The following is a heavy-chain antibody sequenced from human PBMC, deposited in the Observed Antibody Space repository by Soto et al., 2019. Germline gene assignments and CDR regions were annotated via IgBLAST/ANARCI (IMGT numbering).Heavy chain of an antibody. CDR2: IWYDGSNK. D-gene: IGHD3-16*02. CDR3: ARTGNDYVWGSYRAQYYFDY. J-gene: IGHJ4*02. CDR1: GFTFCSYG. Sequence: QVQLVESGGGVVQPGRSLRLSCAASGFTFCSYGMHWVRQAPGKGLEWVAVIWYDGSNKYYAVSEKGRFTIPRDNSKNAMNLQMNGLRAEDTAVYYCARTGNDYVWGSYRAQYYFDYWGQGTLVTVSS. V-gene: IGHV3-33*01.